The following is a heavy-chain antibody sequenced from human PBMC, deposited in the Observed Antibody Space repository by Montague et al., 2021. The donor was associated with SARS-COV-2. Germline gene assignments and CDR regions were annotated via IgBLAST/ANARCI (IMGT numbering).Heavy chain of an antibody. CDR2: TYYRSKWDS. Sequence: AISGDSVSSKSVAWNWIRQSPSRGLECLGRTYYRSKWDSDYAESVKRRLVITPDTSKNQVSLQLNSVIPEDTAVYFCASSGITLTGLDAFDIWGQGTMVTVSS. D-gene: IGHD3-9*01. CDR1: GDSVSSKSVA. J-gene: IGHJ3*02. V-gene: IGHV6-1*01. CDR3: ASSGITLTGLDAFDI.